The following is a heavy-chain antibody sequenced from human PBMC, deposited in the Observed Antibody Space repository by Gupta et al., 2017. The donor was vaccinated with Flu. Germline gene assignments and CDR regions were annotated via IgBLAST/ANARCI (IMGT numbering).Heavy chain of an antibody. J-gene: IGHJ4*02. CDR3: AKDGPTAMAFDY. CDR2: INGRGNRT. D-gene: IGHD5-18*01. CDR1: FGNYA. V-gene: IGHV3-23*01. Sequence: FGNYAMTWVREGRGRGLQWVSHINGRGNRTYYGDSVRVRFNISRDNSKNTLYMQMNILGGDDTAVYYCAKDGPTAMAFDYWGKGNRVAVS.